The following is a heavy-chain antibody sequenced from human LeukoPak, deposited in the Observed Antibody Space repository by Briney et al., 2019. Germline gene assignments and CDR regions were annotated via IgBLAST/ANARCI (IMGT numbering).Heavy chain of an antibody. CDR1: GYSISSGYY. D-gene: IGHD1-26*01. CDR2: IYHSGST. CDR3: ARDPSIVGATGADY. Sequence: SETLSLTCTVSGYSISSGYYWGWIRQPPGKGLEWIGSIYHSGSTYYNPSLKSRVTISVDTSKNQFSLKLSSVTAADTAVYYCARDPSIVGATGADYWGQGTLVTVSS. V-gene: IGHV4-38-2*02. J-gene: IGHJ4*02.